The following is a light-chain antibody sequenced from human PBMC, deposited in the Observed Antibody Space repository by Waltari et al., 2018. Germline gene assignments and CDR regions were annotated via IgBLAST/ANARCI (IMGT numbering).Light chain of an antibody. J-gene: IGKJ4*01. V-gene: IGKV3-20*01. CDR3: QQYDGSILT. Sequence: IVLKQSQATLSLSPGQRATLSCRASQTINNNFLVWYQQKPGQAPRLLIHGASSRATGFPDRFSGSGSGTDFTLTISRLEPEDVAVYYCQQYDGSILTFGGGTKVEI. CDR1: QTINNNF. CDR2: GAS.